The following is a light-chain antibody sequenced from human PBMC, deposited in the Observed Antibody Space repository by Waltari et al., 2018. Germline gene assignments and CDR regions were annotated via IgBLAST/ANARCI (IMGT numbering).Light chain of an antibody. V-gene: IGKV1-39*01. CDR3: QQYADYPLT. Sequence: DIQMTQSPSSLSASVGDRVTITCRASQSISSYLNWYQQKPGKAPKLLFYAASSLQSGVPSRFSGSGSGTDFTLTISSLQPEDFATYYCQQYADYPLTFGGGTKVEMK. CDR2: AAS. J-gene: IGKJ4*01. CDR1: QSISSY.